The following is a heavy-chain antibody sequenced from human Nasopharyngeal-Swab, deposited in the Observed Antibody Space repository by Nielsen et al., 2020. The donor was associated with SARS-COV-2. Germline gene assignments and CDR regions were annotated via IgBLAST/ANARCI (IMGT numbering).Heavy chain of an antibody. V-gene: IGHV3-74*01. Sequence: GESLKISCAASGLTFSSSWMHWVRQAPGKGLVWVSRINSDGSTTGYADSVKGRFTISRDNTKNTLYLQMNGLRAEDTAVYYCARDVGGMFSYWGQGTLVSVSS. CDR1: GLTFSSSW. CDR2: INSDGSTT. J-gene: IGHJ4*02. CDR3: ARDVGGMFSY. D-gene: IGHD3-16*01.